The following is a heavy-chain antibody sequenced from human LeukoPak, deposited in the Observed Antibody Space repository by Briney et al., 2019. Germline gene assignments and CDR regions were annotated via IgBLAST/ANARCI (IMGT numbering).Heavy chain of an antibody. CDR3: VKARWEVLWDFDY. D-gene: IGHD1-26*01. Sequence: GGSLRLSCAVSGLTFSSYAMSWVRQPPGKGLEWVSAIRGSGGFTYYAESVKGRFTVSRDNSKSTLYLQMSGLRAEDTAVYYCVKARWEVLWDFDYWGQGALVTVSS. CDR1: GLTFSSYA. J-gene: IGHJ4*02. CDR2: IRGSGGFT. V-gene: IGHV3-23*01.